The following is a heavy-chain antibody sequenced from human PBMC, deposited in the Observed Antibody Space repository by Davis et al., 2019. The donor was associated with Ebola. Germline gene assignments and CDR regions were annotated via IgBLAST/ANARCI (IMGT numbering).Heavy chain of an antibody. D-gene: IGHD3-10*01. CDR2: ISYDGSNK. CDR3: AYGWGSYGLWPD. J-gene: IGHJ4*02. V-gene: IGHV3-30-3*01. Sequence: GESLKISCAASGFTFSSYAMHWVRQAPGKGLEWVAVISYDGSNKYYADSVKGRFTISRDNSKNTLYLQMNSLRDDDTAVYFCAYGWGSYGLWPDWGQGTLVTVSS. CDR1: GFTFSSYA.